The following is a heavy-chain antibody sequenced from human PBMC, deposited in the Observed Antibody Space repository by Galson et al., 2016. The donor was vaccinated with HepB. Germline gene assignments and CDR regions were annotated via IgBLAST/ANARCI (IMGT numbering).Heavy chain of an antibody. CDR2: ISSDGSNK. V-gene: IGHV3-30*18. CDR3: AKDLGSWRPRDYYYGMDV. CDR1: GFIFSSYG. J-gene: IGHJ6*02. D-gene: IGHD6-6*01. Sequence: SLRLSCAASGFIFSSYGIHWVRQAPGKGLEWVAVISSDGSNKYYPDSVKGRFTISRDNSKNTLYLLTNSLRAEDTAIYYCAKDLGSWRPRDYYYGMDVWGQGTTVTVSS.